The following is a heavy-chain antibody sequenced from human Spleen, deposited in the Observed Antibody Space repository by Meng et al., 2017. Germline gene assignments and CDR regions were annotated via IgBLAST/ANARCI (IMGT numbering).Heavy chain of an antibody. V-gene: IGHV4-39*01. D-gene: IGHD6-19*01. CDR3: VRSSGWVRTGFDP. Sequence: QVQLQESGPGLVKPSEALSLTCGFSGGSISTCGYYWGWIRQPPGKGLEWIGSIGHSGVTYYTPSLRSRVTVSIDTSKNQFFLEVTSVTAADTAVYYCVRSSGWVRTGFDPWGQGTLVTVSS. CDR2: IGHSGVT. CDR1: GGSISTCGYY. J-gene: IGHJ5*02.